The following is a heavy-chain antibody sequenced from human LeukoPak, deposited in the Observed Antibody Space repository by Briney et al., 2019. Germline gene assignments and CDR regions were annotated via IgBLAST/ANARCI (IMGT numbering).Heavy chain of an antibody. CDR3: AKDVAAAGDYYYYYMDV. D-gene: IGHD6-13*01. J-gene: IGHJ6*03. Sequence: GGSLRLSCTASGFTVRNNYMSWVRQAPGKGLECVSVISNDGNTYYADSVKGRFTISRDNSKNTVYLQMDSLRAEDTAVYYCAKDVAAAGDYYYYYMDVWGKGTTVTVSS. CDR1: GFTVRNNY. V-gene: IGHV3-53*01. CDR2: ISNDGNT.